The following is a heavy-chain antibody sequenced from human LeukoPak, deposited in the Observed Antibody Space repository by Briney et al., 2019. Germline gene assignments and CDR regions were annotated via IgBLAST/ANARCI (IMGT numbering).Heavy chain of an antibody. CDR1: GGSISGYY. J-gene: IGHJ4*02. CDR2: IYYSRST. D-gene: IGHD6-6*01. Sequence: SETLSLTCTVSGGSISGYYWSWLRQPPGKGLEWIGYIYYSRSTNYNPSLKSRIPISVDTSKNQFSLKLSSVTAADTAVYYCARLSVVAARSVVDYWGQGTLVTVSS. V-gene: IGHV4-59*08. CDR3: ARLSVVAARSVVDY.